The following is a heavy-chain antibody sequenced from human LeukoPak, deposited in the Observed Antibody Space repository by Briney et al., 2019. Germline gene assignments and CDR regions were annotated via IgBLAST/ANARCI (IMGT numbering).Heavy chain of an antibody. J-gene: IGHJ3*02. CDR1: GFTFSNAW. Sequence: GGSLRLSCAASGFTFSNAWMSWVRQAPGKGLEWVAVISYDGSNKYYADSVKGRFTISRDNSKNTLYLQMNSLRAEDTAVYYCARAYYDFWSGYPIWGQGTMVTVSS. V-gene: IGHV3-30-3*01. CDR3: ARAYYDFWSGYPI. D-gene: IGHD3-3*01. CDR2: ISYDGSNK.